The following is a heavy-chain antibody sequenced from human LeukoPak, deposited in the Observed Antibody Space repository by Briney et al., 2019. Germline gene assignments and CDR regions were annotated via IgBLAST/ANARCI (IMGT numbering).Heavy chain of an antibody. CDR2: ISPSGGST. Sequence: GASVEVSCKASGYTFSSYYMHWVRQAPGQGLEWLAIISPSGGSTTYAQKFQGRVTMTRDTSRSTVYMELSSLRSEDTAVYYCARGGGYSPRQQFDYWGQGTLVTVSS. CDR1: GYTFSSYY. D-gene: IGHD5-18*01. V-gene: IGHV1-46*01. J-gene: IGHJ4*02. CDR3: ARGGGYSPRQQFDY.